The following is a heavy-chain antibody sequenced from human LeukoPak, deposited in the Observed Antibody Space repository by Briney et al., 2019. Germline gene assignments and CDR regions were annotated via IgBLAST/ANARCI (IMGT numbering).Heavy chain of an antibody. CDR1: GGSITSSSYY. J-gene: IGHJ4*02. Sequence: SETLSLTCTVSGGSITSSSYYWGWIRQPPGKGLEWIGSVYYSGSTYYNPSLKSRVTISVDTSKNQFSLKLSSVTAADTAVYYCARDRSITMIVVSYFAYFDYWGQGTLVTVSS. V-gene: IGHV4-39*07. D-gene: IGHD3-22*01. CDR3: ARDRSITMIVVSYFAYFDY. CDR2: VYYSGST.